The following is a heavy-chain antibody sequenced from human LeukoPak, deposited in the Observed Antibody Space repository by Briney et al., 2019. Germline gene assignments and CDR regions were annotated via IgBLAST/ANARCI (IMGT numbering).Heavy chain of an antibody. CDR3: AKDCGGDCYPAFYIDY. D-gene: IGHD2-21*02. CDR1: GFTFSSYA. J-gene: IGHJ4*02. V-gene: IGHV3-23*01. CDR2: ISGSGGST. Sequence: GGSLRLSCAASGFTFSSYAMSWVRQAPGKGLEWVSAISGSGGSTYYADSVKGRFTISRDNSKNTLYLQMNSLRAEDTAVYYCAKDCGGDCYPAFYIDYWGQGTLVSVSS.